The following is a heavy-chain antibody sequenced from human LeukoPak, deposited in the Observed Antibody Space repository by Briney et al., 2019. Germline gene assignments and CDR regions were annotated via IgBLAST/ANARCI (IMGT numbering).Heavy chain of an antibody. CDR3: ARDRIGKYSIDY. CDR1: GFTFSNFG. V-gene: IGHV3-33*08. CDR2: ISDNGRRT. D-gene: IGHD2-15*01. Sequence: GGSLTLSCAASGFTFSNFGLNWVRQAPGKGLEWVAFISDNGRRTYYLESVEGLFTISRDDSKNTLYLQMNSLRVEDTAVYYCARDRIGKYSIDYWGQGTLVTVSS. J-gene: IGHJ4*02.